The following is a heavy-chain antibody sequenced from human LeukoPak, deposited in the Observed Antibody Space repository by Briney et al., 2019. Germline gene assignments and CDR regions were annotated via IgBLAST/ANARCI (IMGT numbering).Heavy chain of an antibody. V-gene: IGHV3-30*03. Sequence: GRSLRLSCAASGFTFSNYGMHWVRQAPGKGLEWVAVVSSDGSIDYYADSLRGRFTVSRDNSKNTMFLQFNTLRPEDTAIYYCVRGGASRPDFWGQGTLVTVSS. D-gene: IGHD6-6*01. CDR2: VSSDGSID. CDR1: GFTFSNYG. CDR3: VRGGASRPDF. J-gene: IGHJ4*02.